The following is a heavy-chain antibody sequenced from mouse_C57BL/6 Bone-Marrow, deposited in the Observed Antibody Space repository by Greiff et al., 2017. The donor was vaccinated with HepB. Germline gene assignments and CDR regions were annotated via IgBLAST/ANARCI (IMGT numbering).Heavy chain of an antibody. CDR2: INAGGTYT. Sequence: EVKLQESGGDLVKPGGSLKLSCAASGFTFSTSGMSWVRQTPDKRLEWVAAINAGGTYTYYANSVRGRFTISRDTAKNTLFLLMSSLKYEDSTIYYCARDRFDYYFDYWGQGTTLTVSS. D-gene: IGHD2-14*01. CDR3: ARDRFDYYFDY. J-gene: IGHJ2*01. V-gene: IGHV5-6*01. CDR1: GFTFSTSG.